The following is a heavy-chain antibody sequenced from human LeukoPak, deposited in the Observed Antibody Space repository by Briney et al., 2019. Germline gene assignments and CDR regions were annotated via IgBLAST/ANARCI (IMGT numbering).Heavy chain of an antibody. D-gene: IGHD7-27*01. CDR3: AQDVTGDAGS. CDR2: INAGGRP. V-gene: IGHV3-23*01. J-gene: IGHJ5*02. CDR1: GFTLSRSA. Sequence: GGSLRLSCTVSGFTLSRSAMSWVRQAPGKGLEWVSSINAGGRPLYADPVKGRFTISRDNSNTLYLQLNNVRAEDTAVYFCAQDVTGDAGSWGQGTLVTVSS.